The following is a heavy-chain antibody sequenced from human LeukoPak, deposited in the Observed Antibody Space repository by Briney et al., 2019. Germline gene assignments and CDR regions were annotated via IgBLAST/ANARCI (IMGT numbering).Heavy chain of an antibody. V-gene: IGHV4-34*01. J-gene: IGHJ4*02. CDR2: INHSGST. D-gene: IGHD2-8*02. Sequence: SETLSLTCAVYGGSFSGYCWSWIRQPPGKGLEWIGEINHSGSTNYNPSLKSRVTISVDTSKNQFSLKLSSVTAADTAVYYCARGLWWLDYWGQGTLVTVSS. CDR3: ARGLWWLDY. CDR1: GGSFSGYC.